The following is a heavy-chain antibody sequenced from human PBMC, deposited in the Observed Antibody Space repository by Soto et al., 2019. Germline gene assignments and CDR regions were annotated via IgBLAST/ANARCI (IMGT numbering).Heavy chain of an antibody. CDR3: ARSGQVGNGFDP. V-gene: IGHV1-8*01. CDR1: GYTFTSYD. Sequence: QVQLVQSGAEVKKPGASVKVSCKASGYTFTSYDINWVRQATGQGREWMGWMNPNSGNTGYAQKFQGRVTRTRNTSISTAYLELSSVRSEDTAVYYCARSGQVGNGFDPWGQGTLVTVSS. J-gene: IGHJ5*02. CDR2: MNPNSGNT. D-gene: IGHD3-3*01.